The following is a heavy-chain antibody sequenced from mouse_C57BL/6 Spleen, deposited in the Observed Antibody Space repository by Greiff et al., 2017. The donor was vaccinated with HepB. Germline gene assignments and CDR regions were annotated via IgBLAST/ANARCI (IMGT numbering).Heavy chain of an antibody. J-gene: IGHJ3*01. CDR1: GYTFTSYW. D-gene: IGHD2-4*01. Sequence: QVQLQQPGAELVKPGASVKLSCKASGYTFTSYWMQWVKQRPGQGLEWIGEIDPSDSYTNYNQKFKGKATLTVDTSSSTAYMQLSSLTSEDSAVYYCARWDYAWFAYWGQGTLVTVSA. CDR3: ARWDYAWFAY. CDR2: IDPSDSYT. V-gene: IGHV1-50*01.